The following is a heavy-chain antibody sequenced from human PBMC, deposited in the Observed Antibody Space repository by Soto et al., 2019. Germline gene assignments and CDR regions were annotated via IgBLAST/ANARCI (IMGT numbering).Heavy chain of an antibody. Sequence: QVQLVQSGAELKKPGASVKVSCKASGYTFSNYDMNWVRQATGQGPEWIGWVNTNNGDTGYAQKFQGRVTLTTDISTTTAYMELTGLRSEDTAIYYGAKVSRKGCAIDFDYWGQGTLITVSS. CDR1: GYTFSNYD. D-gene: IGHD3-22*01. J-gene: IGHJ4*02. CDR3: AKVSRKGCAIDFDY. V-gene: IGHV1-8*01. CDR2: VNTNNGDT.